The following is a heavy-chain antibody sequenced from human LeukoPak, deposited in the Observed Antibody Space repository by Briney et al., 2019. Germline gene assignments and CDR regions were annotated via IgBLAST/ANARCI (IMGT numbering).Heavy chain of an antibody. V-gene: IGHV3-74*01. CDR3: AREDSSSPGAFDY. J-gene: IGHJ4*02. CDR2: INSDGSST. D-gene: IGHD6-6*01. CDR1: GFTFSTHW. Sequence: GGSLRLSCAASGFTFSTHWMHWVRQVPGKGLVWVSRINSDGSSTSYADSVKGRFTISRDNAKNTLYLQMNSLRAEDTAVYYCAREDSSSPGAFDYWGQGTLVTVSS.